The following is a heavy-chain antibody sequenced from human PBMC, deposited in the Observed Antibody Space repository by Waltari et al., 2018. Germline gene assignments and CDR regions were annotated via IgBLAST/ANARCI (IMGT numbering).Heavy chain of an antibody. CDR1: GLHFSTYA. J-gene: IGHJ6*02. V-gene: IGHV3-23*01. CDR2: ISGSGGST. CDR3: AKDRLYYGMDV. Sequence: EVELLESGGGCVECGGSLRLSCVAGGLHFSTYAMNWVRQAPGRGLEWVSTISGSGGSTYYADSVKGRFTISRDNSKNTHYLQMNSLRAEDSAVYYCAKDRLYYGMDVWGQGTTVTVSS.